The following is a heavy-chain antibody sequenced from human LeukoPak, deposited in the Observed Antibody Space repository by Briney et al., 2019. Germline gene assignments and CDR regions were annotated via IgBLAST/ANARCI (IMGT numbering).Heavy chain of an antibody. V-gene: IGHV4-31*03. D-gene: IGHD3-22*01. J-gene: IGHJ4*02. CDR1: GGSISSGGYY. CDR3: AVRAYYYDSSDYYLDY. Sequence: SETLSLTCTVPGGSISSGGYYWSWIRQHPGKGLEWIGYIHYSGSTYYNPSLKSRITISVDTSKNQFSLKLSSVTAADTAVYYCAVRAYYYDSSDYYLDYWGQGTLVTVSS. CDR2: IHYSGST.